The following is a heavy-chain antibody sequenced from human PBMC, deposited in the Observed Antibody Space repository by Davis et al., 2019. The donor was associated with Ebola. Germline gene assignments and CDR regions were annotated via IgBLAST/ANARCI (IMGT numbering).Heavy chain of an antibody. J-gene: IGHJ6*03. Sequence: GESLKISCAASGFTFSSYAMSWVRQAPGKGPEWVSAISGSGGSTYYAGSVKGRFTISRDNSKNTLYLQMNSLRAEDTAVYYCAKDRKLDFWSGYYTNYYYYYYYMDVWGKGTTVTVSS. CDR2: ISGSGGST. CDR1: GFTFSSYA. V-gene: IGHV3-23*01. D-gene: IGHD3-3*01. CDR3: AKDRKLDFWSGYYTNYYYYYYYMDV.